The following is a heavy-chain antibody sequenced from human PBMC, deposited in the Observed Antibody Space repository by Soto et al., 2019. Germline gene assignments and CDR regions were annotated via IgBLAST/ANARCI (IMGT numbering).Heavy chain of an antibody. CDR1: GYTFTNFG. V-gene: IGHV1-18*01. D-gene: IGHD3-16*01. J-gene: IGHJ4*02. CDR2: ISAYNGNT. Sequence: VQLVQSGAEVKKPGASVKVSCKASGYTFTNFGISWVRQAPGQGLEWMGWISAYNGNTNYAQKFQGRVTMTTDTSTRTAYMEVRSLRFDATAVYYGARGGTPIDYWGQGTLVTVSS. CDR3: ARGGTPIDY.